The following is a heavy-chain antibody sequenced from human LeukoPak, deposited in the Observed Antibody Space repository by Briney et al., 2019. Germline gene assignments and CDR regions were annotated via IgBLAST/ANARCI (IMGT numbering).Heavy chain of an antibody. D-gene: IGHD3-22*01. V-gene: IGHV4-59*08. CDR1: GGSISSYY. J-gene: IGHJ4*02. CDR3: ARIPYYYDASGYYGYYFDY. CDR2: IYYSGST. Sequence: SETLSLTCTVSGGSISSYYWSWIRQPPGKGLEWIGYIYYSGSTNYNPSLKSRVTISLDTSKNQFSLKLSSVTAADTAVYYCARIPYYYDASGYYGYYFDYWGQGSLVTVPS.